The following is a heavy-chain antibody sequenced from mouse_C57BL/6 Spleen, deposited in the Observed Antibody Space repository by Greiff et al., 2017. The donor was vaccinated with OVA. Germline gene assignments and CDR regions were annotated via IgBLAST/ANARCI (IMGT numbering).Heavy chain of an antibody. J-gene: IGHJ2*01. D-gene: IGHD2-4*01. CDR2: INPNNGGT. CDR3: ARDDYDAYYFDY. Sequence: VQLQQSGPELVKPGASVKISCKASGYTFTDYYMNWVKQSHGKSLEWIGDINPNNGGTSYNQKFKGKATLTVDKSSSTAYMELRSLTSEDSAVYYCARDDYDAYYFDYWGQGTTLTVSS. V-gene: IGHV1-26*01. CDR1: GYTFTDYY.